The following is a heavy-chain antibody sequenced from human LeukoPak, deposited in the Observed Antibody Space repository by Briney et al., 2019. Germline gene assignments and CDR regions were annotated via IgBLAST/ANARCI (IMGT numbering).Heavy chain of an antibody. CDR2: IYYSGST. D-gene: IGHD2-2*01. Sequence: SETLSLTCTVSGGSISSYYWSWIRQPPGKGPEWIGYIYYSGSTNYNPSLKSRVTISVDTSKNQFSLKLSSVTAADTAVYYCARGSVTLTHPSSTSRIGGDWFDPWGQGTLVTVSS. J-gene: IGHJ5*02. CDR3: ARGSVTLTHPSSTSRIGGDWFDP. CDR1: GGSISSYY. V-gene: IGHV4-59*01.